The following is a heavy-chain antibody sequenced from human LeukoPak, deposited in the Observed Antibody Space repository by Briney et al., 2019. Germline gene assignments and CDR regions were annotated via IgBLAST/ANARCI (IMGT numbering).Heavy chain of an antibody. CDR3: AKARAGDITAAFNY. Sequence: GGSLRLSCAASGFTFSSYAMSWVRQAPGKGLEWVSAISGGGGSTHYADSVKGRFTISRDNSQNTLYLQMNSLRAEDTAIYYCAKARAGDITAAFNYWGQGTLVTVSS. V-gene: IGHV3-23*01. J-gene: IGHJ4*02. D-gene: IGHD6-13*01. CDR1: GFTFSSYA. CDR2: ISGGGGST.